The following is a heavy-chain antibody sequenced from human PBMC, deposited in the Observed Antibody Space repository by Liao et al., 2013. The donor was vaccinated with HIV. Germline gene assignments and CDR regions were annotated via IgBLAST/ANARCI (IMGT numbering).Heavy chain of an antibody. CDR2: INYSGST. Sequence: QVQLQQWGAGLLKPSETLSLTCTVSGGSISSSSYYWGWIRQPPGKGLEWIGSINYSGSTYYNPSLKSRVTISVDTSKNQFSLKLSSVTAADTAVYYCARGSSGCGFDYWGQGTLVTVSS. D-gene: IGHD6-19*01. V-gene: IGHV4-39*07. J-gene: IGHJ4*02. CDR3: ARGSSGCGFDY. CDR1: GGSISSSSYY.